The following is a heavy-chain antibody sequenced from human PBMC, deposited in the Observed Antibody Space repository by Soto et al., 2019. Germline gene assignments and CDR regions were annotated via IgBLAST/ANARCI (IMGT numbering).Heavy chain of an antibody. CDR2: MNPNSGNT. J-gene: IGHJ6*04. Sequence: GASVKVSCKASGYTFTSYDINWVRQATGQGLEWMGWMNPNSGNTGYAQKFQGRVTMTRNTSISTAYMELSSLRSEDTAVYYCARGPPRGNWLITMRINDTAVWGKYTMVLDSS. V-gene: IGHV1-8*01. D-gene: IGHD3-22*01. CDR3: ARGPPRGNWLITMRINDTAV. CDR1: GYTFTSYD.